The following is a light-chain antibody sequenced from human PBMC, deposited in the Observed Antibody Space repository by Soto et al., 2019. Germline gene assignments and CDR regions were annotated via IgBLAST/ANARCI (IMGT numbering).Light chain of an antibody. V-gene: IGKV2-24*01. J-gene: IGKJ1*01. CDR2: KIS. CDR1: QSLEDSDGNSY. CDR3: IQATQFPWT. Sequence: IVMTQTPLSSAVTLGQPASISCRSSQSLEDSDGNSYLSWLHQRPGQPPRLLIYKISNRLSGVRDRVSGSGAVTVLTLRISRVEADDVGLYSCIQATQFPWTFGQGTRVEIK.